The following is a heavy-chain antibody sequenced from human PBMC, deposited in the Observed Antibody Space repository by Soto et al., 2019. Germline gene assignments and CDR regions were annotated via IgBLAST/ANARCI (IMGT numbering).Heavy chain of an antibody. J-gene: IGHJ6*02. CDR1: GYTFTGYY. CDR3: ARDRVDYDFWSGTNYYYGMDV. CDR2: INPNSGGT. D-gene: IGHD3-3*01. V-gene: IGHV1-2*04. Sequence: ASVKVSCKASGYTFTGYYMHWVRQAPGQGLEWMGWINPNSGGTNYAQKFQGWVTMTRDTSISTAYMELSRLRSDDTAVYYCARDRVDYDFWSGTNYYYGMDVWGQGTTVTVSS.